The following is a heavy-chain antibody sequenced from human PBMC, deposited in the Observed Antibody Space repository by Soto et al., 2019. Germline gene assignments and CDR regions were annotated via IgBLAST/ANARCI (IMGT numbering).Heavy chain of an antibody. V-gene: IGHV3-33*01. CDR3: ARDKMVRGGINRAMDV. CDR1: GFTFSSYG. D-gene: IGHD3-10*01. Sequence: GGSLILSWAASGFTFSSYGMHWVRQAPGKGLEWVAVIWYDGSNKYYADSVKGRFTISRDNSKNTLYLQMNSLRAEDTAVYYCARDKMVRGGINRAMDVWGQGTTGTFSS. CDR2: IWYDGSNK. J-gene: IGHJ6*02.